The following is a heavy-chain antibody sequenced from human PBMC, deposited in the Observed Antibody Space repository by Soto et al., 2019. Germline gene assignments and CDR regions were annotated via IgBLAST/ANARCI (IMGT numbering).Heavy chain of an antibody. CDR1: GYTFTSYA. Sequence: QVQLVQSGAEVKKPGASVKVSCKASGYTFTSYAMHWVRQAPGQRLEWMGWINAGNGNTKYAQQFQVRVNITRDTSASTAYMDLSSLRSEDTAVYYCARDRRPMTVAGPKDYFDYWGQGTLVTVSS. D-gene: IGHD6-19*01. CDR2: INAGNGNT. CDR3: ARDRRPMTVAGPKDYFDY. V-gene: IGHV1-3*01. J-gene: IGHJ4*02.